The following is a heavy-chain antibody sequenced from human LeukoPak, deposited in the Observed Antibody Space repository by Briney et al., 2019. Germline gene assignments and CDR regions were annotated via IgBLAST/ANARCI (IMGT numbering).Heavy chain of an antibody. D-gene: IGHD2-15*01. V-gene: IGHV4-59*12. J-gene: IGHJ5*02. CDR2: IYYSGYT. Sequence: SETLSLTCTVSGGSISSYYWSWIRQPPGKGLEWIGCIYYSGYTNYKSSLKSRVTISVDTSKNQFSLKLSSVTAADTAVYYCARGSRRYCSGGSCYFTFDPWGQGTLVTVSS. CDR3: ARGSRRYCSGGSCYFTFDP. CDR1: GGSISSYY.